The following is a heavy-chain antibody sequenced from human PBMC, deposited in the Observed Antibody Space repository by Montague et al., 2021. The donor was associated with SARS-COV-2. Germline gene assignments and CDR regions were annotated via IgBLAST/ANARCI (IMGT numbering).Heavy chain of an antibody. CDR3: AKDRGAGFLAGLFDY. V-gene: IGHV3-33*06. Sequence: SLRLSCAASGFTFSSYGMHWVRQAPGKGLEWVAVIWYDGSNKYYXDSVKGRFTISRDNSKNTLYLQMNSLRAEDTAVYYCAKDRGAGFLAGLFDYWGQGTLVTVSS. CDR2: IWYDGSNK. D-gene: IGHD3-3*01. CDR1: GFTFSSYG. J-gene: IGHJ4*02.